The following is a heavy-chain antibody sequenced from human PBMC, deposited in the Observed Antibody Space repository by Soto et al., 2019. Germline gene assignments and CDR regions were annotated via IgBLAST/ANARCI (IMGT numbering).Heavy chain of an antibody. CDR2: INHSGST. CDR3: ASRYCSGGSCKGYAT. J-gene: IGHJ5*02. CDR1: GGSFSGYY. Sequence: PSETLSLTCAVYGGSFSGYYWSWIRQPPGKGLEWIGEINHSGSTNYNPSLKSRVTISVDTSKNQFSLKLSSVTAADTAVYYCASRYCSGGSCKGYATWGQGTLVTVSS. D-gene: IGHD2-15*01. V-gene: IGHV4-34*01.